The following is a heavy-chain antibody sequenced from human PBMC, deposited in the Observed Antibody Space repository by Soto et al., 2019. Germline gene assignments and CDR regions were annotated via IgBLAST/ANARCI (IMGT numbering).Heavy chain of an antibody. J-gene: IGHJ4*02. D-gene: IGHD3-10*01. V-gene: IGHV3-7*01. CDR1: GFTFRTYW. Sequence: GGSLRLSCAASGFTFRTYWMSWVRQAPGKGLEWVADIKQDGSEKYYVDSVKGRFTISRDNAKNSLYLQMNSLRAEDTAIYYCSRDGVEDSWGQGTLVTVSS. CDR2: IKQDGSEK. CDR3: SRDGVEDS.